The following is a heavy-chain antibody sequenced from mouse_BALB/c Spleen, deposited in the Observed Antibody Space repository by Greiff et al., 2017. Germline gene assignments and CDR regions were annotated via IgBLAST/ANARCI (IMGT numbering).Heavy chain of an antibody. J-gene: IGHJ4*01. CDR3: ARLVNWERALDY. D-gene: IGHD4-1*01. CDR1: GFTFSSFG. V-gene: IGHV5-17*02. CDR2: ISSGSSTI. Sequence: EVKLVESGGGLVQPGGSRKLSCAASGFTFSSFGMHWVRQAPEKGLEWVAYISSGSSTIYYADTVKGRFTISRDNPKNTLFLQMTSLRSEDTAMYYCARLVNWERALDYWGQGTSVTVSS.